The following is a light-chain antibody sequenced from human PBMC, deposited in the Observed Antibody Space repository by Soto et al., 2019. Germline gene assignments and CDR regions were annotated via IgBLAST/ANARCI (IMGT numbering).Light chain of an antibody. CDR1: QSVSSN. CDR2: GAS. CDR3: QQYGSSPRGT. V-gene: IGKV3-20*01. Sequence: IVMTKSPGTLSVSPGESATLSCISSQSVSSNLAWYQQKPGQAPRLLIYGASSRATGIPDRFSGSGSGTDFILTISRLEPEDFAVYYCQQYGSSPRGTFGQGTRLEI. J-gene: IGKJ5*01.